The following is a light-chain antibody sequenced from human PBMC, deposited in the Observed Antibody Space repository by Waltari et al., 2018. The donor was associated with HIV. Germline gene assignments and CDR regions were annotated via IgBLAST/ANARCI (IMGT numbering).Light chain of an antibody. CDR3: GTWDSSLSTYV. J-gene: IGLJ1*01. CDR1: ISNVGHNY. V-gene: IGLV1-51*02. Sequence: QSVLTQPPSVSAAPGQKVSISCSGGISNVGHNYVSWYQQPPGNAPTLLTYENNKRPSGIPDRFSGSKSGTSATLDITGLQTGDEADYYCGTWDSSLSTYVFGSGTKVTAL. CDR2: ENN.